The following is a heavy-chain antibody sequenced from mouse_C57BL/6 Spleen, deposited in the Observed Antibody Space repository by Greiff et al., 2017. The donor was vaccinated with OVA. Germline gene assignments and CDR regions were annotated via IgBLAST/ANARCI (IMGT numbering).Heavy chain of an antibody. Sequence: QVQLQQSGPGLVQPSQSLSITCTVSGFSLTSYGVHWVRQPPGKGLEWLGVIWSGGSTDYNAAFISRLSISKDNSKSQVFFKMNSLQADDTAIYYCAKKGIYYDYGYAMDYWGQGTSVTVSS. CDR1: GFSLTSYG. CDR3: AKKGIYYDYGYAMDY. D-gene: IGHD2-4*01. CDR2: IWSGGST. J-gene: IGHJ4*01. V-gene: IGHV2-4*01.